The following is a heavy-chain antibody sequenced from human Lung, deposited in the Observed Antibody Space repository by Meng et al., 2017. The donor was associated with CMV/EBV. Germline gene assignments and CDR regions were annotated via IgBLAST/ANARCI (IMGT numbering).Heavy chain of an antibody. CDR3: ARDRIRLDP. CDR1: GFTFDNYG. V-gene: IGHV3-30*02. Sequence: SCAASGFTFDNYGMHWVRQTPGKGLEWVAFIRHDGRGKYYGDSVKGRFIISRDNAKNTLYLQMNSLRAEDTAVYYCARDRIRLDPWGQGTLVTVSS. J-gene: IGHJ5*02. CDR2: IRHDGRGK.